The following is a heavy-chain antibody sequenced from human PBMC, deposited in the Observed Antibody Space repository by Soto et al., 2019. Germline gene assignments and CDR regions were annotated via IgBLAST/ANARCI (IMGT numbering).Heavy chain of an antibody. J-gene: IGHJ6*02. CDR1: GYSFTSYW. CDR2: IYPGDSDT. D-gene: IGHD2-15*01. V-gene: IGHV5-51*01. CDR3: ARHDAVVAANPTVYGMDV. Sequence: GESLKISCKGSGYSFTSYWIGWVRQMPGKGLEWMGIIYPGDSDTRYSPSFQGQVTISADKSISTAYLQWSSLKASDTAMYYCARHDAVVAANPTVYGMDVWGPGTTVTVSS.